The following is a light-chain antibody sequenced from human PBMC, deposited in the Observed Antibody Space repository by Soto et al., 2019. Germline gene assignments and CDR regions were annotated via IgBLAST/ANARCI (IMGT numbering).Light chain of an antibody. CDR3: SSYAGTNTLV. Sequence: QSVLTQLPSASGSPGQSVTISCTGTSSDVGGFDYVSWYQQYPGKAPRLMIYEVNERPSGVPDRFSGSKSGNTASLTVSGLRAEDEADYYCSSYAGTNTLVFGGGTKLTVL. J-gene: IGLJ3*02. CDR1: SSDVGGFDY. CDR2: EVN. V-gene: IGLV2-8*01.